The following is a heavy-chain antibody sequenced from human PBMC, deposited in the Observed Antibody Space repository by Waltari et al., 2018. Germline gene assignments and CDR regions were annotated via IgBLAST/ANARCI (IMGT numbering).Heavy chain of an antibody. CDR2: IYTGGDT. V-gene: IGHV3-66*01. Sequence: EMKLVESGGGLVHPGGSLRLSCAASAFTVSGNFMTWVRQAPGKGREWVSVIYTGGDTYYADSVKGRFNVSRDNSKNTLFLQMSSLRAEDTAVYYCAREIPAYGMDVWGQGTTVTVSS. CDR1: AFTVSGNF. J-gene: IGHJ6*02. D-gene: IGHD3-16*01. CDR3: AREIPAYGMDV.